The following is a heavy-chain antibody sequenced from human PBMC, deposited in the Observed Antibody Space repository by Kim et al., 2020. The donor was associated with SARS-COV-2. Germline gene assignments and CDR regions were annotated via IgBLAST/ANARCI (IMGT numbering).Heavy chain of an antibody. CDR1: GFTFRRSW. CDR2: IDEDGNVK. J-gene: IGHJ4*02. V-gene: IGHV3-7*01. D-gene: IGHD2-15*01. Sequence: GGSLRLSCAASGFTFRRSWMNWVRQAPGKGLEWVANIDEDGNVKHYVESVKGRFTISRDNSQNSLYLQMNSLRAEDTAIYYCAKTLGGGPEGYWGQGTLVTVSS. CDR3: AKTLGGGPEGY.